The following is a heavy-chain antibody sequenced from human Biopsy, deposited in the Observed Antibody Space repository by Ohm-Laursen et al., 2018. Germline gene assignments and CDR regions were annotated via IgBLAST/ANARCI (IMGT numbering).Heavy chain of an antibody. CDR2: ISYNERT. V-gene: IGHV4-31*02. CDR3: VREPKTGTAEAWYFDL. J-gene: IGHJ2*01. Sequence: SQTLSLTWSVSGASVKTSGYFWAWIRQRPGKGLEWIGYISYNERTHYNPSLTSRLAISFDTSNNRISLQLRSVSVADTAVYYCVREPKTGTAEAWYFDLWGRGSPVTV. CDR1: GASVKTSGYF. D-gene: IGHD3-9*01.